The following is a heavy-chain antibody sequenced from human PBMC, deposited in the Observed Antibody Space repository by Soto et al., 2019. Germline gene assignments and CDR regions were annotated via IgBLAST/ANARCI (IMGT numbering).Heavy chain of an antibody. Sequence: SETLSLTCNVSGASVSHGYWSWIRQPPGKGLEWIGFMYFGGSFNYNPSLKSRVTISVDTSQNQFSLKLSSVTAADTAVYYCARGDYGGKNAFDIWGQGTMVTVS. V-gene: IGHV4-59*02. CDR1: GASVSHGY. J-gene: IGHJ3*02. CDR2: MYFGGSF. CDR3: ARGDYGGKNAFDI. D-gene: IGHD4-17*01.